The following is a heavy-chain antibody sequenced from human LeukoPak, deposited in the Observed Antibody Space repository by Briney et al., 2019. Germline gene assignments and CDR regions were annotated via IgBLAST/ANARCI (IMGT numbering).Heavy chain of an antibody. CDR1: GYTLTELS. Sequence: ASVKVSCKVSGYTLTELSMHWVRQAPGKGLEWMGGFDPEDGETIYAQKFQGRVTMTEDTSTDTAYMELSSLRSEDTAVYYCATDSYSTVTGDNWFDPWGQGTLVTVSS. J-gene: IGHJ5*02. D-gene: IGHD1-14*01. CDR3: ATDSYSTVTGDNWFDP. V-gene: IGHV1-24*01. CDR2: FDPEDGET.